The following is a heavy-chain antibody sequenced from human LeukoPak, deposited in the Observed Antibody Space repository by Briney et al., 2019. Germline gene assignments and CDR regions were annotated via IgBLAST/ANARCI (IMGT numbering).Heavy chain of an antibody. V-gene: IGHV3-30*04. CDR1: GFTFSSYA. CDR2: ISYDGSNK. D-gene: IGHD2-2*01. Sequence: GGSLRLSCAASGFTFSSYAMHWVRQAPGKGLEWVAVISYDGSNKYYADSVKGRFTISRDNSKNTLYLQMNSLRAEDTAVYYCAKRYCSSTSCYFDGPPWDYWGQGTLVTVSS. J-gene: IGHJ4*02. CDR3: AKRYCSSTSCYFDGPPWDY.